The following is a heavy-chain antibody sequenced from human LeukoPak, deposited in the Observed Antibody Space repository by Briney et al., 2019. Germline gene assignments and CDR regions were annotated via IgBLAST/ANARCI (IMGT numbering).Heavy chain of an antibody. V-gene: IGHV3-23*01. J-gene: IGHJ4*02. Sequence: GGSLRLSCAASGFTFSSYGMSWVRQAPGEGLEWVSAITGSGVYTYYADSVKGRFTISRDNSKNTLYLQMNSLRAEDTAVYYCAKDRELLWFPGARYYFDYWGQGTLVTVSS. CDR3: AKDRELLWFPGARYYFDY. CDR2: ITGSGVYT. CDR1: GFTFSSYG. D-gene: IGHD3-10*01.